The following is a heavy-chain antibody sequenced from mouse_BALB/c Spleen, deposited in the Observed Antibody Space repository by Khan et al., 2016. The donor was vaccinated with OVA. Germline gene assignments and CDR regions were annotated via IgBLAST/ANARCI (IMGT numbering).Heavy chain of an antibody. CDR3: TRDRIDY. Sequence: QMQLEESGAELAKPGASVKMSCKASGYTFTTYWMHWVKQRPGQGLEWIGHINPTSGYTDYNERFKDKATLSADKSSSTAYMQLSSLTSEDSAVYYCTRDRIDYWGQGTTPTVSS. J-gene: IGHJ2*01. CDR1: GYTFTTYW. CDR2: INPTSGYT. V-gene: IGHV1-7*01.